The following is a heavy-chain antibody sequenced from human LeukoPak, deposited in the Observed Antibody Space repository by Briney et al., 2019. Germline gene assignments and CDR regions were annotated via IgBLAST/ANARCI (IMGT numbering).Heavy chain of an antibody. CDR2: ISSSGSTI. CDR1: GFTFSSYE. Sequence: GGSLRLSCAASGFTFSSYEMNWVRQAPGKGLEWVSYISSSGSTIYYADSVKGRFTISRDNAKNSLYLQMNSLRAEDTAVYYCARYTEAYVWGSYRYAFDIWGQGTMVTVSS. J-gene: IGHJ3*02. D-gene: IGHD3-16*02. V-gene: IGHV3-48*03. CDR3: ARYTEAYVWGSYRYAFDI.